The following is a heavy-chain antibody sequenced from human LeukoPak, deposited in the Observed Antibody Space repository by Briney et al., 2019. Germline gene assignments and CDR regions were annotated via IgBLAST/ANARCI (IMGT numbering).Heavy chain of an antibody. Sequence: PSQTLSLTCTVSGDSISSYYWSWIRQPPGKGLKWIGYIYYSGSTNYNPSLKSRVTISVDTSKNQFSLKLSSVTAADTAVYYCAGPFGELFSYWGQGTPVTVSS. CDR3: AGPFGELFSY. J-gene: IGHJ4*02. V-gene: IGHV4-59*08. CDR2: IYYSGST. D-gene: IGHD3-10*01. CDR1: GDSISSYY.